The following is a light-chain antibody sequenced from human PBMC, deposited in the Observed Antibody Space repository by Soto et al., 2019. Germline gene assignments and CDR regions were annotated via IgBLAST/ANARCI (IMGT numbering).Light chain of an antibody. V-gene: IGLV2-8*01. J-gene: IGLJ3*02. CDR2: EVT. CDR3: TSYVGNDIWV. Sequence: QSALTQPPSASGSPGQSVTISCTGTSSDVGAYKCVSWYQQYPGKAPKLMIYEVTKRPSGVPDRFSGSKSGNTASLTVSGLQAEDEAGYYCTSYVGNDIWVFGGGTKVTVL. CDR1: SSDVGAYKC.